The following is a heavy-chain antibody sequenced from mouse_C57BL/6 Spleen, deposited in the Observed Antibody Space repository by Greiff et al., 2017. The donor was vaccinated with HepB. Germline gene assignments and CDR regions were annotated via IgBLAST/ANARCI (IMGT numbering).Heavy chain of an antibody. J-gene: IGHJ1*03. D-gene: IGHD2-4*01. CDR3: ARFGDYAEWYFDV. Sequence: QVQLKQSGAELVKPGASVKMSCKASGYTFTSYWITWVKQRPGQGLEWIGDISPGSGSTNYNEKFKRKATLTVDTSSSTAYMQLSSLTSEDSAVYYCARFGDYAEWYFDVWGTGTTVTVSS. CDR1: GYTFTSYW. CDR2: ISPGSGST. V-gene: IGHV1-55*01.